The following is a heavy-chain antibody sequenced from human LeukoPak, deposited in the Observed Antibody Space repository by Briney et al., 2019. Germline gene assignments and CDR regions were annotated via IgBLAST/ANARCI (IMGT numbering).Heavy chain of an antibody. J-gene: IGHJ3*02. CDR2: ISSSSSYI. Sequence: GGSLRLSCAASGFAFSSYSMNWVRQAPGKGLEWVSSISSSSSYIYCADSVKGRFTISRDNAKNSLYLQMNSLRAEDTAVYYCAKTSTGATRGAFDIWGQGTMVTVSS. D-gene: IGHD1-26*01. V-gene: IGHV3-21*01. CDR1: GFAFSSYS. CDR3: AKTSTGATRGAFDI.